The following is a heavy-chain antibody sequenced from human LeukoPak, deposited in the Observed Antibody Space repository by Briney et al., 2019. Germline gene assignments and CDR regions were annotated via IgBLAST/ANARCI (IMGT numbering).Heavy chain of an antibody. CDR2: IKQDGSER. CDR1: GYTFGDYV. V-gene: IGHV3-7*01. D-gene: IGHD3-10*01. J-gene: IGHJ4*02. CDR3: ARDDDGSVSYSDY. Sequence: GGSLRLSCTASGYTFGDYVMSWVRQAPGKGLEWVANIKQDGSERYYVDSVKGRFTISRDNAKNSLYLQMNSLRAEDTAVYYCARDDDGSVSYSDYWGQGTLVTVSS.